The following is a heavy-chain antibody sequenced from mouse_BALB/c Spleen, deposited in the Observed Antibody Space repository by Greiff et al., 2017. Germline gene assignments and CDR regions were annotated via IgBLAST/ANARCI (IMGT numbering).Heavy chain of an antibody. J-gene: IGHJ2*01. CDR1: GFTFSSYT. CDR3: ARLTMTLDY. Sequence: EVHLVESGGGLVQPGGSLKLSCAASGFTFSSYTMSWVRQTPEKRLEWVAYISNGGGSTYYPDTVKGRFTISRDNAKNTLYLQMSSLKSEDTAMYYCARLTMTLDYWGQGTTLTVSS. D-gene: IGHD2-4*01. V-gene: IGHV5-12-2*01. CDR2: ISNGGGST.